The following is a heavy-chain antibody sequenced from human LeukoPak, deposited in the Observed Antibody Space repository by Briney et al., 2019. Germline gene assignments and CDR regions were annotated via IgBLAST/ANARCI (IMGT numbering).Heavy chain of an antibody. V-gene: IGHV3-48*01. CDR2: ISSSSSTI. CDR1: GFTFSTYS. J-gene: IGHJ4*02. D-gene: IGHD5-18*01. Sequence: PGGSLRLSCAASGFTFSTYSMNWVRQAPGKGLEWVSYISSSSSTIYYADSVKGRFTISRDNAKNSLYPQMNSLRAEDTAVYYCARIRGYSYGNRFDYWGQGTLVTVSS. CDR3: ARIRGYSYGNRFDY.